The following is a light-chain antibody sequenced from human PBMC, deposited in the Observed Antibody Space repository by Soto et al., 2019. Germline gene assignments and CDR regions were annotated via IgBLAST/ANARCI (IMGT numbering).Light chain of an antibody. J-gene: IGKJ1*01. CDR2: EAS. Sequence: EIVMTQSPATLSVSPGERATLSCRASQNVKTNLAWYQQKPGQAPRLLMYEASTRAAGIPARFSGSGSGTAFTLTISSLQSEDFAVYYCQHHNTWLWTFGQGTKVEIK. V-gene: IGKV3-15*01. CDR1: QNVKTN. CDR3: QHHNTWLWT.